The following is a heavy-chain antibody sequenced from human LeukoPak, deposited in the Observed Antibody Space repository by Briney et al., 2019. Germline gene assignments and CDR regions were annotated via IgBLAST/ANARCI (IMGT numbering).Heavy chain of an antibody. CDR1: GFTVSSNS. J-gene: IGHJ4*02. Sequence: PGGSLRLSCTVSGFTVSSNSMSWVRQAPGKGLEWVAVISYDGSNKYYADSVKGRFTISRDNSKNTLYLQMNSLRAEDTAVYYCARDGRDGYNQKLLPFDYWGQGTLVTVSS. D-gene: IGHD5-24*01. V-gene: IGHV3-30*04. CDR3: ARDGRDGYNQKLLPFDY. CDR2: ISYDGSNK.